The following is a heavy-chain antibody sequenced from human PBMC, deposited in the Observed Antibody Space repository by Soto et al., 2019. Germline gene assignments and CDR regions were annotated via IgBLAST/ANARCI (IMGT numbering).Heavy chain of an antibody. CDR2: INYSGST. J-gene: IGHJ4*02. CDR1: GGSFSGYY. Sequence: SETLSLTCAVYGGSFSGYYWSWIRQPPGKGLEWIGNINYSGSTYYNPSLKSRVTISVDTSKNQFSLKLSSVTAADTAVYYCARESSSDDVDYWGQGTLVTVSS. V-gene: IGHV4-34*01. CDR3: ARESSSDDVDY. D-gene: IGHD1-1*01.